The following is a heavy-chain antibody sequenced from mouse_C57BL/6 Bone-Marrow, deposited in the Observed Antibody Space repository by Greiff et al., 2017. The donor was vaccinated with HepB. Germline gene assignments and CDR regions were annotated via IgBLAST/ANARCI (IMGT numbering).Heavy chain of an antibody. Sequence: VQLQHSVAELVRPGASVKLSCTASGFNIKNTYMHWVKQRPEQGLEWIGRIDPANGNTKYAPKFQGKATITADTSSNTAYLQLSSLTSEDTAIYYCASITTVVSHYYAMDYWGQGTSVTVSS. CDR1: GFNIKNTY. J-gene: IGHJ4*01. D-gene: IGHD1-1*01. CDR2: IDPANGNT. CDR3: ASITTVVSHYYAMDY. V-gene: IGHV14-3*01.